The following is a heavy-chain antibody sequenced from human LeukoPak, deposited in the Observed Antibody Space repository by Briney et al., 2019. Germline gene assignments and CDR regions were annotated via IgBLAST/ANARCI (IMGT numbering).Heavy chain of an antibody. CDR2: ISSSSSYI. CDR3: ARDLPPTYYDFWSGSSAIDY. CDR1: GFNFSNYA. V-gene: IGHV3-21*01. D-gene: IGHD3-3*01. Sequence: KAGGSLRLSCAASGFNFSNYAMSWVRQAPGKGLEWVSSISSSSSYIYYADSVKGRFTISRDNAKNSLYLQMNSLRAEDTAVYYCARDLPPTYYDFWSGSSAIDYWGQGTLVTVSS. J-gene: IGHJ4*02.